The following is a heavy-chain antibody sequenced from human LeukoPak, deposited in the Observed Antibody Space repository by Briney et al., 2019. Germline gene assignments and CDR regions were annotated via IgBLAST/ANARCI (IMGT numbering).Heavy chain of an antibody. J-gene: IGHJ4*02. CDR3: ARHPPITIFGVVITDYFDY. CDR2: IDPSDSYT. Sequence: GESLKISCKGSGYSFTSYWIGWVRQMPGKGLEWMGRIDPSDSYTNYSPSFQGHVTISADKSISTAYLQWSSLKASDTAMYYCARHPPITIFGVVITDYFDYWGQGTLVTVSS. CDR1: GYSFTSYW. D-gene: IGHD3-3*01. V-gene: IGHV5-10-1*01.